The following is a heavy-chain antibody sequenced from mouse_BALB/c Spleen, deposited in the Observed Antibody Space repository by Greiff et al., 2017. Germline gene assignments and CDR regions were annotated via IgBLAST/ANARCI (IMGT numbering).Heavy chain of an antibody. Sequence: VKLQESGAELMKPGASVKISCKATGYTFSSYWIEWVKQRPGHGLEWIGEILPGSGSTNYNEKFKGKATFTADTSSNTAYMQLSSLTSEDSAVYYCARPDSSGSWFAYWGQGTLVTVSA. CDR1: GYTFSSYW. CDR2: ILPGSGST. D-gene: IGHD3-2*01. V-gene: IGHV1-9*01. J-gene: IGHJ3*01. CDR3: ARPDSSGSWFAY.